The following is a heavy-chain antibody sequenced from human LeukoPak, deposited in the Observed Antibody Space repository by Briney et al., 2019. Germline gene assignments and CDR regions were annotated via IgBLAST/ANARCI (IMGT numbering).Heavy chain of an antibody. J-gene: IGHJ4*02. CDR1: GFTFSTYW. Sequence: GGSLRLSCAASGFTFSTYWMSRVRQAPGKGLEWVANIKQDGSEKYYVDSVKGRFTISRDNAKNSLFLQMKSLRADDTAVYYCARDLTARPYGSGSFDFWGQGTLIPVSS. V-gene: IGHV3-7*01. D-gene: IGHD3-10*01. CDR3: ARDLTARPYGSGSFDF. CDR2: IKQDGSEK.